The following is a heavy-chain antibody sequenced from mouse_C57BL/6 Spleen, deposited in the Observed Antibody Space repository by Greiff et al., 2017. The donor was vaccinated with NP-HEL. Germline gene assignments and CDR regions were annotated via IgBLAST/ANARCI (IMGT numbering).Heavy chain of an antibody. J-gene: IGHJ2*01. CDR3: ARTHYYGSSLDFDY. V-gene: IGHV5-17*01. D-gene: IGHD1-1*01. CDR1: GFTFSDYG. CDR2: ISSGSSTI. Sequence: EVHLVESGGGLVKPGGSLKLSCAASGFTFSDYGMHWVRQAPEKGLEWVAYISSGSSTIYYADTVKGRFTISRDNAKNTLFLQMTSLRSEDTAMYYCARTHYYGSSLDFDYWGQGTTLTVSS.